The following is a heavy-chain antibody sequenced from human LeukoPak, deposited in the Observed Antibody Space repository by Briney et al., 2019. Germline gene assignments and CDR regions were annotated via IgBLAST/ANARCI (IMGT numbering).Heavy chain of an antibody. CDR2: ISYDGKT. V-gene: IGHV4-59*12. CDR3: TKGYYEPFDC. J-gene: IGHJ4*02. D-gene: IGHD3-22*01. Sequence: SETLSLTCNVSGASINSYRWNWIRQPPGKGLEWIGYISYDGKTNYNPSLKSRLTLSVDTSKNQFSLNLNSVTAADTARYYCTKGYYEPFDCRGQGTLVTVTS. CDR1: GASINSYR.